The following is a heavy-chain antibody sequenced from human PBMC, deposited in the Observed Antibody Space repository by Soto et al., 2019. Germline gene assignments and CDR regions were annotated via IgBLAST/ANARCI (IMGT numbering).Heavy chain of an antibody. J-gene: IGHJ6*03. Sequence: SETLSLTCTVSGGSISSSSYYWGWIRQPPGKGLEWIGSIYYSGSTYYNPSLKSRVTTSVDTSKNQFSLKLSSVTAADTAVYYCARPMVRPVGGYYYMDVWGKGTTVTVSS. D-gene: IGHD3-10*01. V-gene: IGHV4-39*01. CDR1: GGSISSSSYY. CDR2: IYYSGST. CDR3: ARPMVRPVGGYYYMDV.